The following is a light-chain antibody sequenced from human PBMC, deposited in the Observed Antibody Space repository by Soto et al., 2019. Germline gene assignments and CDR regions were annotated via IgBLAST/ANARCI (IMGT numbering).Light chain of an antibody. Sequence: ELVLTQSPATLSLSPGERATLSCRASQSVSSYLAWYQQKTGQAPRLLIYDASNRATGIPARFSGSGSGTDFTLTISSLEPEDFAVYYCQQRSNWPPWTFGQGTKVEIK. CDR1: QSVSSY. J-gene: IGKJ1*01. CDR2: DAS. CDR3: QQRSNWPPWT. V-gene: IGKV3-11*01.